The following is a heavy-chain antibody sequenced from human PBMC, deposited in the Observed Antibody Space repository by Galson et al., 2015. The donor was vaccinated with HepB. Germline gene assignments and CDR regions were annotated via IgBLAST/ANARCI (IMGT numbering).Heavy chain of an antibody. D-gene: IGHD3-16*01. Sequence: TLSLTCTVSGGSISSSSYYWGWIRQPAGKGLEWIGRIYTSGSTNYNPSLKSRVTMSVDTSKNQFSLKLSSVTAADTAVYYCARANTNISWRDAFDIWGQGTMVTVSS. CDR3: ARANTNISWRDAFDI. CDR1: GGSISSSSYY. V-gene: IGHV4-61*02. CDR2: IYTSGST. J-gene: IGHJ3*02.